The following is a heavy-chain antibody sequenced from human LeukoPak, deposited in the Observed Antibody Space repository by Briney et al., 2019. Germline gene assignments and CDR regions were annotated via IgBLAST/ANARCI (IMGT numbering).Heavy chain of an antibody. D-gene: IGHD3-10*01. CDR3: SSAMVRGVMGYYYGMDV. V-gene: IGHV3-7*01. Sequence: PGGSLRLSCAASGFTFSSYWMSWVRQAPGKGLEWVANVKQDGSEKYYVDSVKGRFTISRDNAKNSLYLQMDSLRAEDTAVYYCSSAMVRGVMGYYYGMDVWGLGTTVTVSS. J-gene: IGHJ6*02. CDR2: VKQDGSEK. CDR1: GFTFSSYW.